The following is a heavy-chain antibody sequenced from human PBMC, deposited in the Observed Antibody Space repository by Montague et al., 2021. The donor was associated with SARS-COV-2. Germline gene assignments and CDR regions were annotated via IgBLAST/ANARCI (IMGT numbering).Heavy chain of an antibody. J-gene: IGHJ4*02. V-gene: IGHV4-59*12. CDR1: GGSISSYY. D-gene: IGHD4-17*01. CDR3: AREPDYGDDFDY. Sequence: SETLSLTCTVSGGSISSYYWSWIRQPPGKGLEWIGYIYYGGSTNYNPSLKSRVTISVDTSKNQFSLKLSSVTAADTAVYYCAREPDYGDDFDYWGQGTLAPVP. CDR2: IYYGGST.